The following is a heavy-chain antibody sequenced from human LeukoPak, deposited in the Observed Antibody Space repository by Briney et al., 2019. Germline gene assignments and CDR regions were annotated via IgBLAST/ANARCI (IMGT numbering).Heavy chain of an antibody. CDR3: ARQLRQWLGHDAFDI. Sequence: PSETLSLTCTVSGGSISSSCYYWGWIRQPPGKGLERIGSIYYSGSTYYNPSLKSRVTISVDTSKNQFSLKLSSVTAADTAVYYCARQLRQWLGHDAFDIWGQGTMVTVSS. V-gene: IGHV4-39*01. J-gene: IGHJ3*02. D-gene: IGHD6-19*01. CDR1: GGSISSSCYY. CDR2: IYYSGST.